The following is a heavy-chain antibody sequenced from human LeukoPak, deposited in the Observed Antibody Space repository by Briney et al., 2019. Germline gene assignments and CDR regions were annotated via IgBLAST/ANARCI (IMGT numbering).Heavy chain of an antibody. D-gene: IGHD6-13*01. CDR2: IYYSGST. CDR3: ARSVGIIAADENGGNWFDP. V-gene: IGHV4-59*01. J-gene: IGHJ5*02. Sequence: SETLSLTCTVSGGSISSYYWSWIRQPPGKGLEWIGYIYYSGSTNYNPSLKSRVTISVDTSKNQFSLKLSSVTAADTAVYYCARSVGIIAADENGGNWFDPWGQGTLVTVSS. CDR1: GGSISSYY.